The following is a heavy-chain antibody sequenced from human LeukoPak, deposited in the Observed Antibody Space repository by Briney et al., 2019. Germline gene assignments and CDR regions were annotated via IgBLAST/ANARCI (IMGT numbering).Heavy chain of an antibody. V-gene: IGHV1-2*02. CDR3: ARYNWNDVVSALDY. Sequence: ASVRVSCKASGYTFSGYYIHWVRQAPGQGLEWMGWINPNSGATNYAQKFQGGVTMTRDTSITTFYMEVSSLRSDDTAVYYCARYNWNDVVSALDYWGQGTLVTVSS. CDR2: INPNSGAT. D-gene: IGHD1-1*01. CDR1: GYTFSGYY. J-gene: IGHJ4*02.